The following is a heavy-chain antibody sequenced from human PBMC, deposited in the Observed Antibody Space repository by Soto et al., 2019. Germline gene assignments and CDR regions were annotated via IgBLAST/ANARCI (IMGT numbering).Heavy chain of an antibody. J-gene: IGHJ5*02. CDR3: ARWWSGSREGFDP. D-gene: IGHD3-3*01. V-gene: IGHV4-31*03. CDR1: GGSISSGDYY. Sequence: QVQLQESGPGLVKPSQTLSLTCTVSGGSISSGDYYWSWIRQHPGKGLEWMGYIYYSGSTYYNPSLKSRVTISVDTSKNQFSLKLSSVTAADTAGYYCARWWSGSREGFDPWGQGTLVTVSS. CDR2: IYYSGST.